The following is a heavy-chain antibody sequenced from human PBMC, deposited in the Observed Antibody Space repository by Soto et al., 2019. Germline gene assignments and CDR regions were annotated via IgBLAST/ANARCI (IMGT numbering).Heavy chain of an antibody. CDR1: VDSISRATHY. CDR2: VSSSGNS. D-gene: IGHD1-20*01. V-gene: IGHV4-31*03. CDR3: VWRRTSIYNFFNP. J-gene: IGHJ5*02. Sequence: SETPFLTCPVSVDSISRATHYWNWIHQHPGKGLEWIGYVSSSGNSYYSPSLKSRGFMSVDTSKNRFSLKLSSVTAADTARYYCVWRRTSIYNFFNPWGQGNQVTV.